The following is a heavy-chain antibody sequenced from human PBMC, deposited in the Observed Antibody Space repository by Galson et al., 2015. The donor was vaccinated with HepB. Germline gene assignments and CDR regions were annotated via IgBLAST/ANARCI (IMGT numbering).Heavy chain of an antibody. V-gene: IGHV4-4*07. CDR2: IYNSGTT. J-gene: IGHJ6*03. D-gene: IGHD2-2*01. Sequence: SETLSLTCTVSGGSISSYHWSWIRQPAGKGLEWIGRIYNSGTTDYNPSLKSRVTMSVDKSKNQFSLKLSSVTAADTAIYYCVRETVPAAIPWGAYYYYYMDVWGKGTTVTVSS. CDR3: VRETVPAAIPWGAYYYYYMDV. CDR1: GGSISSYH.